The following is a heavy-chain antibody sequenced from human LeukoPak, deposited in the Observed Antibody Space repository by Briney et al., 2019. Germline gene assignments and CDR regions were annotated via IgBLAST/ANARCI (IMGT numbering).Heavy chain of an antibody. Sequence: SVKVSCKASGGTFSSYATSWVRQAPGQGLEWMGGVIPIFGTANYAQKFQGRVTITADESTSTAYMELSSLRSEDTAVYYCARGWRFLEWLLWGQGTLVTVSS. CDR2: VIPIFGTA. J-gene: IGHJ4*02. CDR1: GGTFSSYA. V-gene: IGHV1-69*13. D-gene: IGHD3-3*01. CDR3: ARGWRFLEWLL.